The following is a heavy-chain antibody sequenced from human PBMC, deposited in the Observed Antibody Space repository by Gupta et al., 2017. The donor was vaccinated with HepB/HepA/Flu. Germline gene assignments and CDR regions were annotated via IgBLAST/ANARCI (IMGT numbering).Heavy chain of an antibody. D-gene: IGHD1-14*01. CDR3: AKPGSAEPGPYYDY. Sequence: EVQLVESGGGLVQPGRSLRLSCAASGFTFDDYAMHWVRQAPGKGLEWVSGISWNSGSIGYADSVKGRFTISRDNAKNSLYLQMNSLRAEDTALYYCAKPGSAEPGPYYDYWGQGTLVTVSS. V-gene: IGHV3-9*01. CDR1: GFTFDDYA. CDR2: ISWNSGSI. J-gene: IGHJ4*02.